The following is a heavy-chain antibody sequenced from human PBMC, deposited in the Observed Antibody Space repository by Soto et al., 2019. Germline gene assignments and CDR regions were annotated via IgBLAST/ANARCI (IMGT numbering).Heavy chain of an antibody. CDR3: AKGRGITVFGVLTPFDS. V-gene: IGHV3-23*01. D-gene: IGHD3-3*01. CDR2: ISGNSGTT. CDR1: GFNFSNYA. Sequence: EVQLLESGGDFKQPGGSLRLSCEGSGFNFSNYALNWVRQAPGKRLEWVSVISGNSGTTYYAASVKGRFTISRDNSKETLDLQMNKLSADDTAVYCCAKGRGITVFGVLTPFDSWGQGTLVTVSS. J-gene: IGHJ4*02.